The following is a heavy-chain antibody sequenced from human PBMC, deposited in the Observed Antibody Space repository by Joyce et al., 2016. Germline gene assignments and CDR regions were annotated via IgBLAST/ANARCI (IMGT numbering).Heavy chain of an antibody. D-gene: IGHD1-26*01. CDR2: TYHDVTT. J-gene: IGHJ5*02. V-gene: IGHV4-30-2*01. CDR1: GGSITHGYYS. CDR3: ARGEGP. Sequence: QLQLQESGSGLLKPSQTLSLTCAVSGGSITHGYYSWNWIRKPPGKGLEWIGYTYHDVTTSYTPSLKSRVTISVDTSKNQFSLKLMSVTDADTAVYYCARGEGPWGQGTLVTVSS.